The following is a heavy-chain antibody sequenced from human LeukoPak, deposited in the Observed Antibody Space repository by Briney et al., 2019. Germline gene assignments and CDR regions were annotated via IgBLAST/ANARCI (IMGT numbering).Heavy chain of an antibody. V-gene: IGHV4-4*07. CDR1: GGSTTNSY. Sequence: PSETLSLICTASGGSTTNSYGSWIRHSAGTGMEWIGRIHATGSTNYNPSLTSRVNMSLDMPTNQFSLTLSAVTVADAATYYCARIFARDVWGQGTLVTVSP. J-gene: IGHJ3*01. CDR2: IHATGST. CDR3: ARIFARDV.